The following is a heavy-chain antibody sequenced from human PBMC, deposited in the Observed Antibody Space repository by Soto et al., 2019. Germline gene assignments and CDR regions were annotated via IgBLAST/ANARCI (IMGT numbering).Heavy chain of an antibody. CDR2: IYPSGTA. CDR3: ASRADGYPKLDY. V-gene: IGHV4-4*02. D-gene: IGHD5-12*01. CDR1: RVSISSNNW. Sequence: QVQLQESGPGLVKPSGTLSLTCAVSRVSISSNNWWTWGRQPPGKGLEGIGEIYPSGTANYNPSLKSRVTMSVDKSNNHFSLNLNSVTAADTAVYYCASRADGYPKLDYWGQGILVTVSS. J-gene: IGHJ4*02.